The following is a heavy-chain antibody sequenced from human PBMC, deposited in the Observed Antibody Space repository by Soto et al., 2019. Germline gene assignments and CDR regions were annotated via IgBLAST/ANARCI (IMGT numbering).Heavy chain of an antibody. J-gene: IGHJ4*02. CDR3: ARGRGQQLGPHGPGPPFIDY. CDR1: GYTFTRYD. D-gene: IGHD6-13*01. V-gene: IGHV1-8*01. CDR2: MNPNSGNT. Sequence: SVKVSCKASGYTFTRYDINWVRQATGQGIEWMGWMNPNSGNTGYAQKFQGRVTMTRNTSTITVYMELSSLRSEYTAVYYCARGRGQQLGPHGPGPPFIDYWGQGTLVTVSS.